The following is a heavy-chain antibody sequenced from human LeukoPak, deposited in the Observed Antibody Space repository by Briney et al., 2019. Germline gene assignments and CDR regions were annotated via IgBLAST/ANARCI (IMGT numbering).Heavy chain of an antibody. CDR2: IYTSGST. Sequence: SETLPLTCTVSGGSISSYYWSWIRQPPGKGLEWIGYIYTSGSTNYNPSLKSRVTISVDTSKNQFSLKLSSVTAADTAVYYCARRIAAAGPTFYYYYMDVWGKGTTVTVSS. D-gene: IGHD6-13*01. J-gene: IGHJ6*03. CDR3: ARRIAAAGPTFYYYYMDV. CDR1: GGSISSYY. V-gene: IGHV4-4*09.